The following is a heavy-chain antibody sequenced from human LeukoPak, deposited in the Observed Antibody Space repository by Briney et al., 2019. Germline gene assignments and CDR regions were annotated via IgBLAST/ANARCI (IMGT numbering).Heavy chain of an antibody. D-gene: IGHD6-13*01. CDR3: ARQEQSFRISSYFDY. CDR1: GFTFSSYW. J-gene: IGHJ4*02. Sequence: GGSLRLSCAASGFTFSSYWMHWVRQAPGKGLVWVSRINSDGSSKSYADSVKGRFTISRDNAKNTLYLQMNSLRAEDTAVYYCARQEQSFRISSYFDYWGQGTLVTVS. CDR2: INSDGSSK. V-gene: IGHV3-74*01.